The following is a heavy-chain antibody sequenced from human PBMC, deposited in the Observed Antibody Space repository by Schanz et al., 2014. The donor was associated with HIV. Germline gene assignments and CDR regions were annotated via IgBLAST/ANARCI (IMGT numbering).Heavy chain of an antibody. V-gene: IGHV3-30*18. CDR2: TSYDGTKK. CDR3: AKDRNQYDSRYIGKGNYYYYYGIDV. Sequence: QVQLVESGGGVVQPGRSLRLSCVASGFNFNSYGMHWVRQAPGKGLEWVAVTSYDGTKKHYANSVKGRFTISRNNSKNTVYLQAKSLRPEDTAVYYCAKDRNQYDSRYIGKGNYYYYYGIDVWGQGTTVTVSS. J-gene: IGHJ6*02. D-gene: IGHD3-22*01. CDR1: GFNFNSYG.